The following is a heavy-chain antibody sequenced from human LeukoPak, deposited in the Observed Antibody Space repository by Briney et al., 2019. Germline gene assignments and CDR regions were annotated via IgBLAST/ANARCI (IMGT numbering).Heavy chain of an antibody. CDR3: ARDLDVVVPAADFNWFDP. J-gene: IGHJ5*02. D-gene: IGHD2-2*01. CDR2: TYYRSKWYN. Sequence: SQTLSLTCAISWDRVYSNSHAWASIRQSPSRGLEWLRRTYYRSKWYNDYAVSVKSRITINPDTSKHQFSLQLNSVTPEDTAVYYCARDLDVVVPAADFNWFDPWGQGTLVTVSS. CDR1: WDRVYSNSHA. V-gene: IGHV6-1*01.